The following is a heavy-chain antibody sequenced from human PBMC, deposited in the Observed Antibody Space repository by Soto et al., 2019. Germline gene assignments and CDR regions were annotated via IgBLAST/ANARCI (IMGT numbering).Heavy chain of an antibody. V-gene: IGHV4-34*01. CDR2: INHSGST. D-gene: IGHD1-1*01. J-gene: IGHJ3*02. Sequence: PPETLSLTCAVYGGSFSGYYWSWIRQPPGKGLEWIGEINHSGSTNYNPSLKSRVTISVDTSKNQFSLKLSSVTAADTAVYYCASIRGTDAFDIWGQGTMVTVSS. CDR3: ASIRGTDAFDI. CDR1: GGSFSGYY.